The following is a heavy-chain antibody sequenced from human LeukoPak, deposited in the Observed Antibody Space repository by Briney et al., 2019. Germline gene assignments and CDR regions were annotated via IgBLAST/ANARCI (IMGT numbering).Heavy chain of an antibody. V-gene: IGHV3-21*01. Sequence: GGSLRLSCAASGFTFSSYSMNWVRQAPGKGLEWVSSISSSSSYIYYADSVKGRFTISRDNAKNSLYLQMNSLRAEDTAVYYCARDIGEWFGERWAFDDYWGQGTLVTVSS. D-gene: IGHD3-10*01. J-gene: IGHJ4*02. CDR3: ARDIGEWFGERWAFDDY. CDR2: ISSSSSYI. CDR1: GFTFSSYS.